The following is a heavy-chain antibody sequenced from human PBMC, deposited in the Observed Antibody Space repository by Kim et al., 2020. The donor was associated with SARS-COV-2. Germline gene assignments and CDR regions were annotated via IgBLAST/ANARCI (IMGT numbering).Heavy chain of an antibody. D-gene: IGHD1-1*01. Sequence: LKSRVTISVDTSKNQFSLKLSSVTAADTAVYYCARTRIKLERRRGGWFDPWGQGTLVTVSS. J-gene: IGHJ5*02. V-gene: IGHV4-34*01. CDR3: ARTRIKLERRRGGWFDP.